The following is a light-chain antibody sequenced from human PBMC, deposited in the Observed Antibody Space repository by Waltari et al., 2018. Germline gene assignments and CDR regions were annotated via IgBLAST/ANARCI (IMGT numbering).Light chain of an antibody. V-gene: IGLV3-21*02. CDR2: DDS. J-gene: IGLJ1*01. CDR3: QVWDTSSDDYFV. CDR1: NIGNKR. Sequence: SYVLTQPPSVSVAPGQTARITCGGDNIGNKRVYWYQQRPGQAPILVVSDDSDRPSGIPERFSGSNSGNTATLTISRFEAGDEADYYCQVWDTSSDDYFVFGTGTQVTVL.